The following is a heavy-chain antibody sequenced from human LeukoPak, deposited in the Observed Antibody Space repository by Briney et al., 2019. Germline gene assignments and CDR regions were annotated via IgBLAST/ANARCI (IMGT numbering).Heavy chain of an antibody. V-gene: IGHV5-51*01. J-gene: IGHJ4*02. Sequence: KPGESLKISCKGSGYNFSNYGIGWVRQMPGKGLEWMGLIDPGDSHAIYSPSFQGQVTISADKSTSAAYLQWSSLKASDTAMYYCARHGVGAGLAAAYIWGQGTLLTVSS. CDR2: IDPGDSHA. CDR3: ARHGVGAGLAAAYI. D-gene: IGHD6-13*01. CDR1: GYNFSNYG.